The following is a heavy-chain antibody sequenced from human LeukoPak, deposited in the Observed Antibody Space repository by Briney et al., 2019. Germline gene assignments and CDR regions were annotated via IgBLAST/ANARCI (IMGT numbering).Heavy chain of an antibody. Sequence: ASVKVSCKASGYTFTSYAMNWVRQAPGQGLEWMGWINTNTGNPTYAQGFTGRFVFSLDTSVSTAYLQISSLKAEDTAVYYCARAWVGSSGYFLTYYYYGMDVWGQGTTVTVSS. CDR1: GYTFTSYA. V-gene: IGHV7-4-1*02. CDR3: ARAWVGSSGYFLTYYYYGMDV. D-gene: IGHD3-22*01. CDR2: INTNTGNP. J-gene: IGHJ6*02.